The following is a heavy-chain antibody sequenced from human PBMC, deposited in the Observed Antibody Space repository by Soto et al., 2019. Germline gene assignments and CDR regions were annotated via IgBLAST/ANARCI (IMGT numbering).Heavy chain of an antibody. J-gene: IGHJ3*02. D-gene: IGHD3-22*01. CDR1: GGSISSYY. V-gene: IGHV4-59*01. CDR2: IYYSGST. CDR3: AREGYYDSSGLGLFDI. Sequence: SETLSLTCTVSGGSISSYYWSWIRQPPGKGLEWIGYIYYSGSTNYNPSLKSRVTISVDTSKNQFSLKLSSVTAADTAVYYCAREGYYDSSGLGLFDIWGQGTMVT.